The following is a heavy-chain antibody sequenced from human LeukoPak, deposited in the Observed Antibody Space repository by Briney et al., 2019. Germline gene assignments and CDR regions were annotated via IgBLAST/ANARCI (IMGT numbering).Heavy chain of an antibody. CDR1: GGTFSSYA. D-gene: IGHD3-3*01. V-gene: IGHV1-69*13. Sequence: SVKVSCKASGGTFSSYAISWVRQAPGQGLEWMGGIIPIFGTANYAQKFQGRVTITAGESTSTAYMELSSLRSEDTAVYYCARIRSGYYGNWFDPWGQGTLVTVSS. J-gene: IGHJ5*02. CDR3: ARIRSGYYGNWFDP. CDR2: IIPIFGTA.